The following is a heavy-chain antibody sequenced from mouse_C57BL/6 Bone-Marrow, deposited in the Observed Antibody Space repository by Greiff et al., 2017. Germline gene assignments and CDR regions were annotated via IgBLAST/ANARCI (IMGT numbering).Heavy chain of an antibody. J-gene: IGHJ3*01. V-gene: IGHV14-4*01. CDR1: GFNIKDDD. CDR3: TTGRYYSDYVCFAY. D-gene: IGHD2-13*01. Sequence: VQLQQSGAELARPGASVKLSCTASGFNIKDDDMHWVKQRTGQGLEWIGWIDPENGDTEYDSKFQGKATITADTSSSTAYLQLSSLTSEDTAVYFCTTGRYYSDYVCFAYWGQGTLVTVSS. CDR2: IDPENGDT.